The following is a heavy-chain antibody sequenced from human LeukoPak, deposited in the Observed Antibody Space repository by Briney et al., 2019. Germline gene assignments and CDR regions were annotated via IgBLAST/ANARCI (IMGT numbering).Heavy chain of an antibody. D-gene: IGHD1-26*01. J-gene: IGHJ4*02. CDR2: ISYDGSNK. V-gene: IGHV3-30*04. Sequence: GGSLRLSCAASEFTFGSYAMNWVRQAPGKGLEWVAVISYDGSNKYYADSVRGRFTISRDNSKNTLYLQMNSLRAEDTAVYYCASSGSYRFDYWGQGTLVTVSS. CDR1: EFTFGSYA. CDR3: ASSGSYRFDY.